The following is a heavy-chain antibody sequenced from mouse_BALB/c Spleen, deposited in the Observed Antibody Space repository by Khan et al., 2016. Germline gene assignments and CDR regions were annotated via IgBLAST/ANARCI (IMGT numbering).Heavy chain of an antibody. CDR2: INPNNGGT. D-gene: IGHD2-3*01. Sequence: VRLQQSGPELVKPGASAKILCKASGYTFTDYNMDWVKQSHGKSLEWIGDINPNNGGTVYNQRFKGKATLTADRSYRTAYIELRRLTSGDTAVYVCAGFYDDYYEAMDDWGQGTSVTVSS. J-gene: IGHJ4*01. V-gene: IGHV1-18*01. CDR3: AGFYDDYYEAMDD. CDR1: GYTFTDYN.